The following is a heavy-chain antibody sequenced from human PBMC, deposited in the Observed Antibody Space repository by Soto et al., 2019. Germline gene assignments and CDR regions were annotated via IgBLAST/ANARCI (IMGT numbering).Heavy chain of an antibody. CDR1: GGSFSGYY. Sequence: SETLSLTCAVYGGSFSGYYWSWIRQPPGKGLEWIGEINHSGSTNYNPSLKSRVTISVDTSKNQFSLKLSSVTAADTAVYYCARGMGSRVVPSHYYYYYMDVWGKGITVTVSS. V-gene: IGHV4-34*01. CDR2: INHSGST. D-gene: IGHD2-2*01. J-gene: IGHJ6*03. CDR3: ARGMGSRVVPSHYYYYYMDV.